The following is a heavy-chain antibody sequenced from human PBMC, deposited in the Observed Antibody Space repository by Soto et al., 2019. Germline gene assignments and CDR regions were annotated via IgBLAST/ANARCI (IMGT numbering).Heavy chain of an antibody. CDR2: ISYDGSNK. CDR3: ARARLDAPALDY. D-gene: IGHD2-2*01. V-gene: IGHV3-30-3*01. Sequence: QVQLVESGGGVVQPGRSLRLSCAASGFTFSSYAMHWVRQAPGKGLEWVAVISYDGSNKYYADSVKGRFTISRDNSKNTVYLEMNSLRAADTAVYYCARARLDAPALDYWGQGTLVTVSS. J-gene: IGHJ4*02. CDR1: GFTFSSYA.